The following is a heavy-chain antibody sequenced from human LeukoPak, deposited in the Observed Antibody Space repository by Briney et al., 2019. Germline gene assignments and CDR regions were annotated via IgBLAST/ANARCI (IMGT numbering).Heavy chain of an antibody. CDR1: GFTFSSYW. J-gene: IGHJ4*02. CDR2: IKQDGGQK. CDR3: VRRYCSSSSCTLDS. D-gene: IGHD2-15*01. V-gene: IGHV3-7*02. Sequence: GGSLRLSCAASGFTFSSYWMTWVRQAPGKGLEWVANIKQDGGQKYYVDSVKGRFTISRDNAENSVYLQMNSLRAEDTAVYYCVRRYCSSSSCTLDSWGQGTLVTVSS.